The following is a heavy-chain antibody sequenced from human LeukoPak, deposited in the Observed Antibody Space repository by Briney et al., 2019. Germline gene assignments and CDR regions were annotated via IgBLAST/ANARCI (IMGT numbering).Heavy chain of an antibody. CDR1: GYTFTSYY. V-gene: IGHV1-18*04. CDR3: ARSPDYYDSSGYYPFDP. CDR2: ISAYNGNT. Sequence: ASVKVSCKASGYTFTSYYMHWVRQAPGQGLEWMGWISAYNGNTNYAQKLQGRVTMTTDTSTSTAYMELRSLRSDDTAVYYCARSPDYYDSSGYYPFDPWGRGTLVTVSS. J-gene: IGHJ5*02. D-gene: IGHD3-22*01.